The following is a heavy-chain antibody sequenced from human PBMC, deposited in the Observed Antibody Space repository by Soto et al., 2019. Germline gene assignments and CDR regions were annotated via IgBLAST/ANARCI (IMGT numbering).Heavy chain of an antibody. D-gene: IGHD1-1*01. CDR3: AHRRPWSSNWNSGWLDP. J-gene: IGHJ5*02. Sequence: QITLKESGPTLLSPTQTLTLTCTFSGFSLTTSGVGVGWIRQPPGKALEWLAFIYWDDDKRYSPSLHSRLTITKDTSKNQVVLTMTNMDPVDTATYFCAHRRPWSSNWNSGWLDPWGQGTLVTVSS. V-gene: IGHV2-5*02. CDR1: GFSLTTSGVG. CDR2: IYWDDDK.